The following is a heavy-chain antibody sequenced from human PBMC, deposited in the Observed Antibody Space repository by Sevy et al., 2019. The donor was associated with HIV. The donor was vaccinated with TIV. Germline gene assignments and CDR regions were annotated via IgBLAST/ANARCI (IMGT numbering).Heavy chain of an antibody. V-gene: IGHV1-24*01. J-gene: IGHJ4*02. D-gene: IGHD3-22*01. Sequence: ASVKVSCKVSGYTLTELSIHWVRQAPGKGREWLVTVDPEDGKTIYAQNFQGRVTMTEDTSTDTTYMELSSLRSEDTAVYYCASTRDYYDSSGYYFDYWGQGTLVTVSS. CDR3: ASTRDYYDSSGYYFDY. CDR1: GYTLTELS. CDR2: VDPEDGKT.